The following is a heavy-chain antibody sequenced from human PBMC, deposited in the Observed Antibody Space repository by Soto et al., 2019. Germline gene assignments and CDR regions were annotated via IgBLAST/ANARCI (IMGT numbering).Heavy chain of an antibody. J-gene: IGHJ5*02. D-gene: IGHD3-3*01. Sequence: SETLSLTCAVYGGSFSGYYWSWIRQPPGKGLEWIGEINHSGSTNYNPSLKSRVTISVDTSKNQFSLKLSSVTAADTAVYYCARAITIFGVVIQYGNWFDPWGQGTLVTVSS. CDR1: GGSFSGYY. CDR2: INHSGST. V-gene: IGHV4-34*01. CDR3: ARAITIFGVVIQYGNWFDP.